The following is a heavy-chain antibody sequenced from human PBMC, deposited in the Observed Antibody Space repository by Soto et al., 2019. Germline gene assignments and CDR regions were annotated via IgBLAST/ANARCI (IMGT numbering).Heavy chain of an antibody. CDR3: ARYGSSSEYNWFDP. CDR2: ISVYNGNT. D-gene: IGHD6-6*01. CDR1: GYTFTSYG. Sequence: GASVKVSCKTSGYTFTSYGISWVRQAPGQGLEWMGWISVYNGNTNYAQKLQGRVTMTTDTSTSTAYMELRSLRSDDTAVYYCARYGSSSEYNWFDPWGQGTLVTVSS. J-gene: IGHJ5*02. V-gene: IGHV1-18*01.